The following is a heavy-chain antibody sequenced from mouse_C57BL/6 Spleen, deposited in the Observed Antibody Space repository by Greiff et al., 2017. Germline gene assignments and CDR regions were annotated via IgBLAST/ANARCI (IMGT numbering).Heavy chain of an antibody. J-gene: IGHJ3*01. D-gene: IGHD2-5*01. CDR1: GYAFSSSW. Sequence: VQLQQSGPELVKPGASVKISCKASGYAFSSSWMNWVKQRPGTGLEWIGRIYPGDGDTNYNGKFKGKATLTADKSSSTAYMQLSSLTSEDSAVYFCARGRSNSWFAYWGQGTLVTVSA. CDR3: ARGRSNSWFAY. V-gene: IGHV1-82*01. CDR2: IYPGDGDT.